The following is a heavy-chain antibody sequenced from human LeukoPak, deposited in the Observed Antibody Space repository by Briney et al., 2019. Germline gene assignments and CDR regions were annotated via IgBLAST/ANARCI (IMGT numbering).Heavy chain of an antibody. J-gene: IGHJ5*02. CDR2: IYYSGST. CDR3: ARGKFREKYDFWSGYYSNWFDP. CDR1: GGSISSYY. V-gene: IGHV4-59*01. D-gene: IGHD3-3*01. Sequence: SETLSLTCTVSGGSISSYYWSWIRQPPGKGLEWIGYIYYSGSTNYNPSLKSRVTISVDTSKNQFSLKLSSVTAADTAVYYCARGKFREKYDFWSGYYSNWFDPWGQGTLVTVSS.